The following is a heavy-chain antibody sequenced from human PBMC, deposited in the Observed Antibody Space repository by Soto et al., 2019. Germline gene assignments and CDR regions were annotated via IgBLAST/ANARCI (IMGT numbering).Heavy chain of an antibody. V-gene: IGHV4-30-2*01. CDR1: GGSISSGGYS. CDR3: ARGSGDILTGLDY. Sequence: KSSETLSLTCTVSGGSISSGGYSWSWIRQPPGKGLEWIGYIYHSGSTYYNPSLKSRVTISVDRSKNQFSLKLSSVTAADTAVYYCARGSGDILTGLDYWGQGTLVTVSS. J-gene: IGHJ4*02. CDR2: IYHSGST. D-gene: IGHD3-9*01.